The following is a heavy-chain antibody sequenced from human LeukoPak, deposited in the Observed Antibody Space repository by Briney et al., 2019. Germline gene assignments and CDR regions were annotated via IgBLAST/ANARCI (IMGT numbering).Heavy chain of an antibody. D-gene: IGHD1-26*01. Sequence: SETLSLTRTVSGGSISSYYWSWIRQPPGKGLEWIGYIYYSGSTNYNPSLKSRVTISVDTSKNQFSLKLSSVTAADTAVYYCARFSGINGFDIWGQGTMVTVSS. CDR1: GGSISSYY. J-gene: IGHJ3*02. CDR3: ARFSGINGFDI. CDR2: IYYSGST. V-gene: IGHV4-59*01.